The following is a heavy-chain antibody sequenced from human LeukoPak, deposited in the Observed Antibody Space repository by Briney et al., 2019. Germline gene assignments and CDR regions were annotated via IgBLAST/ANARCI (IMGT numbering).Heavy chain of an antibody. CDR2: IRYDGSNK. V-gene: IGHV3-30*02. CDR3: AKDLGLGITIFGVVNGPPGAFDI. Sequence: WGSLRLSCAASGFTFSSYGMHWVRQAPGKGLEWVAFIRYDGSNKYYADSVKGRFTISRDNSKNTLYLQMNSLRAEDTAVYYCAKDLGLGITIFGVVNGPPGAFDIWGQGTMVTVSS. D-gene: IGHD3-3*01. CDR1: GFTFSSYG. J-gene: IGHJ3*02.